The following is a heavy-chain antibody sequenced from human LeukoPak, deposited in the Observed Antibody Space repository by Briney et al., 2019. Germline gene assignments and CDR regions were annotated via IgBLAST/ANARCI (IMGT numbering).Heavy chain of an antibody. Sequence: SEPLSLTCTVSGGSISTYYWNWLRQPPGGGVEGGGRIYNTGSTNYTPSLKSRVAMSVDTSKNQFSLKLRSVTAADTAVYYCASVELPHNTEGAFDVWGQGTMVTVSS. V-gene: IGHV4-4*07. CDR3: ASVELPHNTEGAFDV. J-gene: IGHJ3*01. D-gene: IGHD2-15*01. CDR2: IYNTGST. CDR1: GGSISTYY.